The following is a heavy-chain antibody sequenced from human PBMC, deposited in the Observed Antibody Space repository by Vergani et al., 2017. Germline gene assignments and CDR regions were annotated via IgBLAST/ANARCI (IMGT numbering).Heavy chain of an antibody. J-gene: IGHJ4*02. Sequence: VQLLESGGGLVQPGGSLRLSCAASGFTFSSYAMSWVRQAPGKGLEWVAVISYDGSNKYYADSVKGRFTISRDNSKNTLYLQMNSLRAEDTAVYYCARSIAAAGLPGDYWGQGTLVTVSS. CDR2: ISYDGSNK. V-gene: IGHV3-30*04. D-gene: IGHD6-13*01. CDR3: ARSIAAAGLPGDY. CDR1: GFTFSSYA.